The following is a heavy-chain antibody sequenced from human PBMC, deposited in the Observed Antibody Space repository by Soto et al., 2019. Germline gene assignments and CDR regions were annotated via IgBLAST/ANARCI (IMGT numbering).Heavy chain of an antibody. CDR2: IGTYNGNS. CDR1: GYSFDIDG. J-gene: IGHJ4*02. CDR3: ARDAATVASYYFDL. V-gene: IGHV1-18*01. D-gene: IGHD6-19*01. Sequence: QVQLVQSGPEMRNPGDSVKVSCKASGYSFDIDGMTWVRQAPGQGLEWMGWIGTYNGNSDYAQKFQGRVTMTRDTSTTTANMELRSLRSDDTAVYYCARDAATVASYYFDLWGQGTLVTVSS.